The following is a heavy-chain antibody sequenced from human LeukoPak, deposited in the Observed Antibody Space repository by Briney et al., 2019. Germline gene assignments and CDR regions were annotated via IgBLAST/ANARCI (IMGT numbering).Heavy chain of an antibody. D-gene: IGHD1-14*01. CDR1: GYTFTSYY. V-gene: IGHV1-46*01. J-gene: IGHJ4*02. CDR3: ARDQAQTGYGPFDY. CDR2: INPSGGST. Sequence: ASVKVSCKASGYTFTSYYIHWVRQAPGQGLEWMGIINPSGGSTSYAQKFQGRVTMTRDTSTSTVYMDLSSLRSEDTAAYYCARDQAQTGYGPFDYWGQGTLVTVSS.